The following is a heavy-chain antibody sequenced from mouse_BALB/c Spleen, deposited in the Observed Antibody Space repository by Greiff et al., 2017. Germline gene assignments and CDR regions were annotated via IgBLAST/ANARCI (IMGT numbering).Heavy chain of an antibody. CDR2: INPSTGYT. D-gene: IGHD2-1*01. CDR1: GYTFTSYW. CDR3: ARGNYGAWFAY. Sequence: QVQLKESGAELAKPGASVKMSCKASGYTFTSYWMHWVKQRPGQGLEWIGYINPSTGYTEYNQKFKDKATLTADKSSSTAYMQLSSLTSEDSAVYYCARGNYGAWFAYWGQGTLVTVSA. V-gene: IGHV1-7*01. J-gene: IGHJ3*01.